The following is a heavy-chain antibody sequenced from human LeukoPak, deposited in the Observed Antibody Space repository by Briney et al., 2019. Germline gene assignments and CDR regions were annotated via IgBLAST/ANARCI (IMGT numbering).Heavy chain of an antibody. CDR2: ISSSSSYI. J-gene: IGHJ4*02. D-gene: IGHD2-2*01. V-gene: IGHV3-21*01. CDR3: ARRGGQSSGSSFDH. Sequence: PGGSLRLSCVGSGFDFNYYDINWVRQAPGKGLEWVSSISSSSSYIYSAESTKGRFTISRDNANGSVFLQMSSLRPEDTAVYYCARRGGQSSGSSFDHWGQGTLVTVSS. CDR1: GFDFNYYD.